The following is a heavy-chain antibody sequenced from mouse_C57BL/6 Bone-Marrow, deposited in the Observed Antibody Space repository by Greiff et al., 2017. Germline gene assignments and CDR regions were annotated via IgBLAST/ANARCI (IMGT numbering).Heavy chain of an antibody. CDR2: IHPNSGST. CDR1: GYTFTSYW. Sequence: QVQLQQPGAELVKPGASVKLSCKASGYTFTSYWMHWVKQRPGQGLEWIGMIHPNSGSTNYNEKFKSKATLTVDKSSSTAYMQLSSLTSEASAVXYGARRRLRRRGYAMDYWGQGTSVTVSS. D-gene: IGHD2-4*01. J-gene: IGHJ4*01. V-gene: IGHV1-64*01. CDR3: ARRRLRRRGYAMDY.